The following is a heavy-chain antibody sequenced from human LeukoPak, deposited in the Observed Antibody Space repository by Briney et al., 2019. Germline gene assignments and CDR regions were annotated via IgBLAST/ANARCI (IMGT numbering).Heavy chain of an antibody. D-gene: IGHD4-23*01. J-gene: IGHJ4*02. V-gene: IGHV1-18*01. Sequence: ASVKVSCKASGYTFTSYGISWVRQAPGQGLEWMGWISAYNGNTNYAQKLQGRVTMTTDTSTSTAYMELRSLRSDDTAVYYCASSNYGGNPVDYWGQGTLVTVSS. CDR3: ASSNYGGNPVDY. CDR1: GYTFTSYG. CDR2: ISAYNGNT.